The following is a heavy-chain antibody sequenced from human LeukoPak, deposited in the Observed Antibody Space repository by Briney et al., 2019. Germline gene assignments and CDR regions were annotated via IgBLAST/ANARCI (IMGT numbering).Heavy chain of an antibody. D-gene: IGHD3-22*01. J-gene: IGHJ4*02. CDR2: ISGSGGST. CDR1: GFTFSSYA. CDR3: AKGGSGYYSRIVPRYFDY. V-gene: IGHV3-23*01. Sequence: GGSLRLSCAASGFTFSSYAMSWVRQAPGKGLEWVSAISGSGGSTYYADSVKGRFTISRDNSKNTLYLQMNSLRAEDTAVYYCAKGGSGYYSRIVPRYFDYWGQGTLVTVSS.